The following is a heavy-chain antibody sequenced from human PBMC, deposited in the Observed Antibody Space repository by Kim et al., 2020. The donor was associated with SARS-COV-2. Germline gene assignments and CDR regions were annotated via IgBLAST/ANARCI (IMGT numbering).Heavy chain of an antibody. CDR2: ISYDGSNK. CDR1: GFTFSSYG. V-gene: IGHV3-33*05. J-gene: IGHJ4*01. CDR3: ARGALGSYGLRWYFDY. D-gene: IGHD1-26*01. Sequence: GGSLRLSCAASGFTFSSYGMHWVRQAPGKGLEWVAVISYDGSNKYYADSVKGRFTISRDNSKNTLYLQMNSLRAEDTAVYYCARGALGSYGLRWYFDYWG.